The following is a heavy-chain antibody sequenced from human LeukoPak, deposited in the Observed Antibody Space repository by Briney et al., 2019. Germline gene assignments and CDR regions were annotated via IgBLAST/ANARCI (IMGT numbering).Heavy chain of an antibody. CDR1: GFSFSAYA. D-gene: IGHD6-19*01. CDR2: ITGPGEGT. V-gene: IGHV3-23*01. Sequence: PGGSLTLSCEASGFSFSAYALSWVRQAPGKGLEWVSAITGPGEGTWHADSVKGRFTTSRDNSQRTLYLQMNSLRVEDTAVYYCAKRVVGWYQIDYWGHGTLVTVSS. J-gene: IGHJ4*01. CDR3: AKRVVGWYQIDY.